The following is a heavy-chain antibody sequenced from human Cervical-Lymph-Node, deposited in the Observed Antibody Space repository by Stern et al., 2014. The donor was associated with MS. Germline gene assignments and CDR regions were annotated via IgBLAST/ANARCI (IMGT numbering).Heavy chain of an antibody. D-gene: IGHD3-9*01. CDR3: ARDRPLTGYDY. Sequence: VQLLESGGGVVQPGRSLRLSCAASGFTFSSYGMHWVRQAPGKGLEWVAVIWYDGSNKYYADSVKGRFTISRDNSKNTLYLQMNSLRAEDTAVYYCARDRPLTGYDYWGQGTLVTVSS. J-gene: IGHJ4*02. V-gene: IGHV3-33*01. CDR1: GFTFSSYG. CDR2: IWYDGSNK.